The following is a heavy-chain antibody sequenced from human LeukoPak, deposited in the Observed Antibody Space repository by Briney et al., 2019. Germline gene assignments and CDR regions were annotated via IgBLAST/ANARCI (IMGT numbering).Heavy chain of an antibody. CDR1: GFTFDDYA. Sequence: GGSLRLSCAASGFTFDDYAMHWVRQAPGGGLECVSLISWDGGSTYYADSVKGRFTISRDNSKNSLYLQINSLRDEDTALYYCAKDSSGWTKEYYFDYWGQGTLVTVSS. CDR3: AKDSSGWTKEYYFDY. D-gene: IGHD6-19*01. J-gene: IGHJ4*02. CDR2: ISWDGGST. V-gene: IGHV3-43D*04.